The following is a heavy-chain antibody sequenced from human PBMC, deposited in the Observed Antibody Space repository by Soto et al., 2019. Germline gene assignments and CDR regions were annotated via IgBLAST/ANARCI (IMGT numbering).Heavy chain of an antibody. CDR2: IIPIPDIT. CDR3: ARDRITPRGDAFDL. CDR1: GGTFSTYI. Sequence: QVQLVQSGAEVRKPGSSVKVSCKAPGGTFSTYIISWVRQAPGQGLEWMGRIIPIPDITNYAQKFQGSVTVTADRSTSTAYLELTSLKSEDTAVYYCARDRITPRGDAFDLWGQGTMVTVSS. D-gene: IGHD3-16*01. V-gene: IGHV1-69*08. J-gene: IGHJ3*01.